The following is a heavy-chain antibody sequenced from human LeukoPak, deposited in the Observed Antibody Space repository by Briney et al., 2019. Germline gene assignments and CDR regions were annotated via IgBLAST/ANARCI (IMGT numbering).Heavy chain of an antibody. Sequence: PSETLSLTCTVSGGSISIYYWSWIRQPPGKGLEWIGYIYYSGSTKYNPSLNSRVTMSVDTSKNQLSLNLTSVTAADTDVYYCARAASGYYYASDIWGQGTVVTVSS. D-gene: IGHD5-12*01. CDR2: IYYSGST. CDR1: GGSISIYY. CDR3: ARAASGYYYASDI. V-gene: IGHV4-59*01. J-gene: IGHJ3*02.